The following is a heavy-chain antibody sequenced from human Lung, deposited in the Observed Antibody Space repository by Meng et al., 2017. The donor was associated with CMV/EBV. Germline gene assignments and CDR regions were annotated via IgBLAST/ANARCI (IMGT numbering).Heavy chain of an antibody. J-gene: IGHJ4*02. CDR2: LYPDGST. V-gene: IGHV4-4*07. Sequence: QESGPSQVKPSAPPSVTGMFPSASITKYFWSCVRQPAGKGLEWIGRLYPDGSTDYNPSLSSRLTLSLDTSKIRFSLKLRSVTAADTAIYYCARTPVRFCNTHMCYAFDYWGQGALVTVSS. CDR3: ARTPVRFCNTHMCYAFDY. D-gene: IGHD2-2*01. CDR1: SASITKYF.